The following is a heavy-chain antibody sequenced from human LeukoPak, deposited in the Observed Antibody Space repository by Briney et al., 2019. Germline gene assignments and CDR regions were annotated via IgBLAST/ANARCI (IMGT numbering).Heavy chain of an antibody. D-gene: IGHD1-26*01. CDR3: ARDWSGSGLVGFY. V-gene: IGHV7-4-1*02. CDR1: GYTFTSYA. J-gene: IGHJ4*02. Sequence: ASVKVSCKASGYTFTSYAMNWVRQAPGQGLEWMGWINTNTGNPTYAQGFTGRFVFSLDTSVNTAYLEISSLKTEDTAVYYCARDWSGSGLVGFYWGQGTLVTISS. CDR2: INTNTGNP.